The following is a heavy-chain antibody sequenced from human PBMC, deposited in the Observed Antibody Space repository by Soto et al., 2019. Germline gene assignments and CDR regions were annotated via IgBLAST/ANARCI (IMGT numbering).Heavy chain of an antibody. CDR1: GISFASYS. Sequence: WVSLRLSWAPCGISFASYSMNWLRHAPGKGLEWVSSISSKPNRTSCYIHYAESVKGRFTISRDNAKDSLYLQMKTLRAEDTGVYYCARVRLEYSNKPYFFDNWGRGTQVTVSS. V-gene: IGHV3-21*01. CDR3: ARVRLEYSNKPYFFDN. D-gene: IGHD4-4*01. CDR2: ISSKPNRTSCYI. J-gene: IGHJ4*02.